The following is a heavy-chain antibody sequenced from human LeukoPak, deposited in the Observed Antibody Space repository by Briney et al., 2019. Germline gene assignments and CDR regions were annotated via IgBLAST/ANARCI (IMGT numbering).Heavy chain of an antibody. CDR3: ASESLGLDY. CDR2: IYYSGST. V-gene: IGHV4-61*01. J-gene: IGHJ4*02. CDR1: GGSVSSGSYY. Sequence: PSETLSLTCTVSGGSVSSGSYYWRWIRQPPGKGLESIGYIYYSGSTNYTPSLKIRVTISVDTSKSQFSLKLSSVTAADTAVYYCASESLGLDYWGQGTLVTVSS.